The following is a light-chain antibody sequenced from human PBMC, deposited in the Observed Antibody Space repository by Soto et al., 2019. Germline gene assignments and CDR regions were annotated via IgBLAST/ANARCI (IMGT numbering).Light chain of an antibody. V-gene: IGLV2-23*01. CDR3: CSYAGSSTWV. CDR1: SSDVGSYNI. J-gene: IGLJ3*02. Sequence: QSALTQPASVSGSPGQSITISCTGTSSDVGSYNIVSWYQQHPGKAPKLMIYEGSKRPSGVSHRFSGSKSGNTASLTISGLQAEDEAAYYCCSYAGSSTWVFGGGTKVTVL. CDR2: EGS.